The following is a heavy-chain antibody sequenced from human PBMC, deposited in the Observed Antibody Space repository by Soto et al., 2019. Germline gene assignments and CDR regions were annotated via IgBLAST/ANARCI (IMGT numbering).Heavy chain of an antibody. J-gene: IGHJ4*02. CDR1: GDSVSSNSAA. D-gene: IGHD1-1*01. CDR3: AAPTGPFDY. V-gene: IGHV6-1*01. Sequence: SQTLSLTCAISGDSVSSNSAAWNWIRQSPSGGLEWLGRTYYRSKWYADYAISVRSRITINPDNSKKTLDLQMSSLRAEDTAVYYCAAPTGPFDYWGQGTLVTVSS. CDR2: TYYRSKWYA.